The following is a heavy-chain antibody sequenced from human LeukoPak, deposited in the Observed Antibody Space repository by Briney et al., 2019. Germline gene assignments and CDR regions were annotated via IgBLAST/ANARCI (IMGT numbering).Heavy chain of an antibody. V-gene: IGHV3-23*01. J-gene: IGHJ3*02. CDR1: GFTFSSYA. Sequence: GGSLRLSCAASGFTFSSYAMSWVRQAPGKGLEWVSAISGSGGSTYYADSVKGRLTISRDNSKNTLYLQMNSLRAEDTAVYYCAKDEVVVVAATPAFDIWGQGTMVTVSS. CDR3: AKDEVVVVAATPAFDI. D-gene: IGHD2-15*01. CDR2: ISGSGGST.